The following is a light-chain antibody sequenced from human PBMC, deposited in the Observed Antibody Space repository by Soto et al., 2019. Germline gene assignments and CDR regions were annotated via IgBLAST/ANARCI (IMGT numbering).Light chain of an antibody. CDR2: DVK. CDR3: FSYAGSYSFV. J-gene: IGLJ1*01. CDR1: XXXVGGYSY. V-gene: IGLV2-11*01. Sequence: QSVLTQPRSVSGSPGXSVTISCTGXXXXVGGYSYVSWYQQHPGKAPKLMMYDVKTRPSGIPDRFSGSKSGNTASLTISGLQSEDEADYYCFSYAGSYSFVFGSGTKVTVL.